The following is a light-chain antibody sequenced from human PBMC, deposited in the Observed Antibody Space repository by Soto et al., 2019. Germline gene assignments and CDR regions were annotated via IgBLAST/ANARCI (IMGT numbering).Light chain of an antibody. Sequence: IVLTQSPGTLSLSPGERATLSCRASQNVASSYLAWYQQKPGQAPRLLIFGTSTRATGIPDRFSGSGSGTDFTLTINRLEPEDFAVYDCQQYGVSPRTFGQGTKVEIK. CDR1: QNVASSY. V-gene: IGKV3-20*01. CDR3: QQYGVSPRT. J-gene: IGKJ1*01. CDR2: GTS.